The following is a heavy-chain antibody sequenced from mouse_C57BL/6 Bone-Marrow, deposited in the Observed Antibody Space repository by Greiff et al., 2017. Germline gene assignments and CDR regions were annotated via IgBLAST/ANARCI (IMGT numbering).Heavy chain of an antibody. Sequence: EVMLVESGGGLVKPGGSLKLSCAASGFTFSSYAMSWVRQTPEKRLEWVATISDGGSYTYYPDNVKGRFTISRDNAKNNLYLQMSRLKSEDTAMYYCASSSYWYFDVWGTGTTVTVSS. CDR1: GFTFSSYA. CDR3: ASSSYWYFDV. J-gene: IGHJ1*03. D-gene: IGHD1-1*01. CDR2: ISDGGSYT. V-gene: IGHV5-4*03.